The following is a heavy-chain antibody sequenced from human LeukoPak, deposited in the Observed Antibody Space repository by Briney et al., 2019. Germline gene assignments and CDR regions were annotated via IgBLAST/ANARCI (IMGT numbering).Heavy chain of an antibody. CDR2: IYYSGST. CDR3: RTHNSSPDHYYSYNMDV. CDR1: GGSISSSSYY. Sequence: PSETLSLTCTVSGGSISSSSYYWGWIRQPPGKGLEWIGSIYYSGSTYYNPSLKSRVTISVNTSKNQFSLKLSSVTAADTAVYYCRTHNSSPDHYYSYNMDVWGHGTTVTVSS. J-gene: IGHJ6*02. V-gene: IGHV4-39*01. D-gene: IGHD6-6*01.